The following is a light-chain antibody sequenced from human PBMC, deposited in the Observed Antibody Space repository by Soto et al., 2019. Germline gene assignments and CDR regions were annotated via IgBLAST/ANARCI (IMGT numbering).Light chain of an antibody. CDR2: DDN. Sequence: QSVLTQPPSVSAAPGQKVTISCSGSSSNIGNNYVAWYQQLPGTAPKLLIYDDNKRPSGIPDRFSASKSGTSATLGITGLQTGDEADYYCGTWDSSLIAGVFGGGTKLTVL. CDR1: SSNIGNNY. J-gene: IGLJ2*01. V-gene: IGLV1-51*01. CDR3: GTWDSSLIAGV.